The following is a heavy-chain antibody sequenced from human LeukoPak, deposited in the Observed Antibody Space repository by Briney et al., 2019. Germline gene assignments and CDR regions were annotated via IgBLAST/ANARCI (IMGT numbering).Heavy chain of an antibody. J-gene: IGHJ4*02. CDR1: GGSISSGGYY. V-gene: IGHV4-30-2*01. Sequence: PSQTLSLTCTVSGGSISSGGYYWSWIRQPPGKGLEWIGYIYHSGSTYYNPSLKSRVTISVDTSKNQFSLKLSSVTAADTAVYYCARVRRIRYFDPLGYFDYWGQGTLVTVSS. CDR3: ARVRRIRYFDPLGYFDY. D-gene: IGHD3-9*01. CDR2: IYHSGST.